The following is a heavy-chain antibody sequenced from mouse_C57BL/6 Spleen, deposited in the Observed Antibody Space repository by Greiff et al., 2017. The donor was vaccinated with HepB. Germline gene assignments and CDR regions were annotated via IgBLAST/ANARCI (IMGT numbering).Heavy chain of an antibody. CDR2: ISDGGSYT. Sequence: QLVESGGGLVKPGGSLKLSCAASGFTFSSYAMSWVRQTPEKRLEWVATISDGGSYTYYPDNVKGRFTISRDNAKNNLYLQMSHLKSEDTAMYYCARGGSITIYFDYWGQGTTLTVSS. D-gene: IGHD1-1*02. CDR1: GFTFSSYA. CDR3: ARGGSITIYFDY. J-gene: IGHJ2*01. V-gene: IGHV5-4*01.